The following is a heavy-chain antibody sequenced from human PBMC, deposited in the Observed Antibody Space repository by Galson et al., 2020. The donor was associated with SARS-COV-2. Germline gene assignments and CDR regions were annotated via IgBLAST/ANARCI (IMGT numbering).Heavy chain of an antibody. D-gene: IGHD3-3*01. CDR2: SYKSGNT. CDR3: ARGNSPCVTIFGVLTGTCGMDV. CDR1: GASISSGSYY. V-gene: IGHV4-61*02. Sequence: SETLSLTCTVSGASISSGSYYWSWIRQPAGQGLEWIGRSYKSGNTNYNPSLWSQVTISVDTSKNQFSLKLTSVTAADTAVYYCARGNSPCVTIFGVLTGTCGMDVWGQGTTVSVSS. J-gene: IGHJ6*02.